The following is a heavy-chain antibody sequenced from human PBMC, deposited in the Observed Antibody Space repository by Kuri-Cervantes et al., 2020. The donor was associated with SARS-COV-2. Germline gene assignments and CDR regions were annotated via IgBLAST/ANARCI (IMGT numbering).Heavy chain of an antibody. V-gene: IGHV4-38-2*02. CDR3: TRERYQLLLIHIFDI. J-gene: IGHJ3*02. CDR2: IDQSGTT. D-gene: IGHD2-2*01. CDR1: GYSISSGYS. Sequence: SETLSLTCSVSGYSISSGYSWGWIRLPPGKGLEWIGSIDQSGTTYYSPSLKSRVTISVVTSKNQFSLKLNSVTAADTAVYYCTRERYQLLLIHIFDIWGQGTMVAVSS.